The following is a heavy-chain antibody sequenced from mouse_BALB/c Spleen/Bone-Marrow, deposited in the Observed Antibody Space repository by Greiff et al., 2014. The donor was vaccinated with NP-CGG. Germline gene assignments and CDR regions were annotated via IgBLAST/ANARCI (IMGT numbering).Heavy chain of an antibody. V-gene: IGHV14-3*02. CDR3: ANYDYGWYFDV. J-gene: IGHJ1*01. CDR2: IDPANGNT. CDR1: SFNIKDTY. D-gene: IGHD2-4*01. Sequence: VQLQQSGAELVKPGASVKLSCTASSFNIKDTYMHWVKQRPEQGLEWIGRIDPANGNTKYDPKFQGKATITADTSSNTAYLQLSSLTSEDTAVYYCANYDYGWYFDVWGAGTTVTVSS.